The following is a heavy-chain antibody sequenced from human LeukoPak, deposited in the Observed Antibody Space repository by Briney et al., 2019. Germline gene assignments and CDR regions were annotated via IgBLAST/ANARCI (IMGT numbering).Heavy chain of an antibody. D-gene: IGHD2-21*01. CDR2: ISGSGGST. Sequence: GGSLRLSCAVSGFTFSSYAMSWVRQAPGKGLEWVSVISGSGGSTYYADSVKGRFTISRDNSKNTLYLQMNSLRAEDTALYFCARQMIVVVYGFDIWGQGTMVTVSS. CDR3: ARQMIVVVYGFDI. V-gene: IGHV3-23*01. J-gene: IGHJ3*02. CDR1: GFTFSSYA.